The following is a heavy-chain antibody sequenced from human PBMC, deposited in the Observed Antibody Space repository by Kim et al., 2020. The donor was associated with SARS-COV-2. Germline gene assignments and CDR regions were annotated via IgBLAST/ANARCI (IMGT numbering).Heavy chain of an antibody. V-gene: IGHV3-48*04. D-gene: IGHD3-9*01. Sequence: GGSLRLSCAASGFTFSSYSMNWVRQAPGKGLEWVSYISSSSTIYYADSVKGRFTISRDNAKNSLYLQMNSLRAEDTAVYYCARGGLLRYFDWLLSAFDYWGQGTLVTVSS. J-gene: IGHJ4*02. CDR2: ISSSSTI. CDR3: ARGGLLRYFDWLLSAFDY. CDR1: GFTFSSYS.